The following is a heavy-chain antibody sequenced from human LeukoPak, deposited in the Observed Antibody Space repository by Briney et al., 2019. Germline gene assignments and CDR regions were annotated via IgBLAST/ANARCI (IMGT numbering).Heavy chain of an antibody. J-gene: IGHJ4*02. Sequence: ASVKVSCKASGYTFTSYDINWVRQATGQGLEWMGWMNPNSGNTGYAQKFQGRVTMTRNNSISTAYMELSSLRSEDTAVYYCARGGSLRRTVTTLGYWGQGTLVTVSS. CDR1: GYTFTSYD. CDR3: ARGGSLRRTVTTLGY. D-gene: IGHD4-17*01. V-gene: IGHV1-8*01. CDR2: MNPNSGNT.